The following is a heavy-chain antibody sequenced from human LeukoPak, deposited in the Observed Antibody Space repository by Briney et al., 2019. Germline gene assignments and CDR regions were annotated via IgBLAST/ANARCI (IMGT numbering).Heavy chain of an antibody. J-gene: IGHJ4*02. CDR2: ISSSGSTI. CDR3: AGGERRYSYGRRGVRFDY. Sequence: GGSLRLSCAASGFTFSDYYMSWIRQAPGKGREWVSYISSSGSTIYYADSVKGRFTISRDNAKNSLYLQMNSLRAEDTAVYYCAGGERRYSYGRRGVRFDYWGQGTLVTVSS. CDR1: GFTFSDYY. D-gene: IGHD5-18*01. V-gene: IGHV3-11*01.